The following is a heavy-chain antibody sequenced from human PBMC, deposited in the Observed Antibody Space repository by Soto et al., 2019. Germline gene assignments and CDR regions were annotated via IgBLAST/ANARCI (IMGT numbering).Heavy chain of an antibody. J-gene: IGHJ6*04. V-gene: IGHV1-69*01. CDR3: ARDRWGHRGYDSTPRDYNYGMAV. D-gene: IGHD5-12*01. CDR2: IIPIFGTA. Sequence: QVQLVQSGAEVKKPGSSVKVSCKASGGTFSSYAISWVRQAPGQGLEWMGGIIPIFGTANYAQKFQGRVTITADESTSTAYMGLSSLRSEDPAVYYCARDRWGHRGYDSTPRDYNYGMAVWGKGTTVTASS. CDR1: GGTFSSYA.